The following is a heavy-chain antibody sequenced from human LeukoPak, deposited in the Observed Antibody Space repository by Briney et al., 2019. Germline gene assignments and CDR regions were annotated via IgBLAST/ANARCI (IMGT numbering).Heavy chain of an antibody. V-gene: IGHV1-18*01. CDR2: ISAYNGNT. CDR3: ATPARWNYLAPFPFDY. Sequence: ASVKVSCTASGYIFSSYGISWVRQAPGQGLEWMGWISAYNGNTNHAQKFQGRVTMTTETSTSTVYMELRSLRSDDTAVYYCATPARWNYLAPFPFDYWGQGTLVTVSS. J-gene: IGHJ4*02. D-gene: IGHD1-7*01. CDR1: GYIFSSYG.